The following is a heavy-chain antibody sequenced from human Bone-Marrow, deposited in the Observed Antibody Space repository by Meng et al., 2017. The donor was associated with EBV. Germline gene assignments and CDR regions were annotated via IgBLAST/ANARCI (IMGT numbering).Heavy chain of an antibody. CDR2: LIPMSGAP. CDR1: GGTFNSDA. Sequence: QVRVVQSGVGVKKPGSSVKVSCWTSGGTFNSDAVSWVRQAPGQGLEWMGGLIPMSGAPHYAQKFQGRVTITADESTSTHYMDLSNLRSDNTAMYYCASESGRGFTPDYWGQGTLVTVSS. J-gene: IGHJ4*02. D-gene: IGHD3-10*01. V-gene: IGHV1-69*01. CDR3: ASESGRGFTPDY.